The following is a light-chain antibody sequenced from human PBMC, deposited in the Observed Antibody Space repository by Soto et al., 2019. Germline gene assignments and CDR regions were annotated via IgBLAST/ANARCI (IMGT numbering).Light chain of an antibody. CDR3: SSYAGINNLAV. CDR1: SSNIGNNY. CDR2: DNN. J-gene: IGLJ1*01. Sequence: QSVLTQPPSVSAAPGQKVTISCSGSSSNIGNNYVSWYQQLPGTAPKLLIYDNNKRPSGIPDRFSGSKSGTSATLGITGLQTGDDADYYCSSYAGINNLAVFGTGTKVTVL. V-gene: IGLV1-51*01.